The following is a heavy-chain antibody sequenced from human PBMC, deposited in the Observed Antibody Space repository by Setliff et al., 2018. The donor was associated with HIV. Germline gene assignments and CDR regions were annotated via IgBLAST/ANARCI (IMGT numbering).Heavy chain of an antibody. V-gene: IGHV4-61*08. Sequence: NPSETLSLTCSVTGDSVNNGGFFWNWIRQTPGKGLEWIGNVYYRGSTKYNPSLKSRVTLSVDTSKNQFDLKVNSVTAVDTAVYYCARGTLNYLDYWGQGALVTVSS. CDR3: ARGTLNYLDY. D-gene: IGHD2-8*01. CDR1: GDSVNNGGFF. J-gene: IGHJ4*02. CDR2: VYYRGST.